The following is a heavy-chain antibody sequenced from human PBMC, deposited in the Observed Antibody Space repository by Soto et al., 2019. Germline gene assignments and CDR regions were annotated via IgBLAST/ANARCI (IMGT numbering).Heavy chain of an antibody. CDR1: GYTFTNYG. CDR2: INPYNGNT. Sequence: ASVKVSCKASGYTFTNYGIIWLRQAPGQGLEWMGWINPYNGNTNYAQKVQGRVTMTTDTSTSTAYVELRSLSSDDTAVYYCARVPADSSGYYQYYFDCWGQGTLVTVSS. V-gene: IGHV1-18*04. CDR3: ARVPADSSGYYQYYFDC. D-gene: IGHD3-22*01. J-gene: IGHJ4*02.